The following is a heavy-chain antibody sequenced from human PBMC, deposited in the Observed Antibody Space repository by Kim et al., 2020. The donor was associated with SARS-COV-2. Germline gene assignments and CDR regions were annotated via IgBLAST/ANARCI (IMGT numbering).Heavy chain of an antibody. CDR3: ARGRYDSSGYYRRLIYYYYGMDV. J-gene: IGHJ6*02. V-gene: IGHV1-18*04. CDR2: ISAYNGNT. Sequence: ASVKVSCKASGYTFTSYGISWVRQAPGQGLEWMGWISAYNGNTNYAQKLQGRVTMTTDTSTSTAYMELRSLRSDDTAVYYCARGRYDSSGYYRRLIYYYYGMDVWGQGTTVTVSS. D-gene: IGHD3-22*01. CDR1: GYTFTSYG.